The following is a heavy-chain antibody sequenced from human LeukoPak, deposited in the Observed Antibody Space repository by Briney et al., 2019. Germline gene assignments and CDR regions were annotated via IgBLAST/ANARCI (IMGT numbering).Heavy chain of an antibody. CDR2: ITTYNGNT. J-gene: IGHJ4*02. Sequence: ASVKVSCKTSGYTFRDFGISWVRQAPGQGLEWMGWITTYNGNTNYIQKLQGRVTMTTDTSTSTAYMELRSLRSDDTAVYYCARGPYYDSWSGAGYWGQGTLVTVSS. CDR3: ARGPYYDSWSGAGY. CDR1: GYTFRDFG. D-gene: IGHD3-3*01. V-gene: IGHV1-18*01.